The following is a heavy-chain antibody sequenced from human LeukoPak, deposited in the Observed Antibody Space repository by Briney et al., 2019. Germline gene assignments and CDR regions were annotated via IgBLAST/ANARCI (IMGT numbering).Heavy chain of an antibody. V-gene: IGHV3-30*04. CDR3: ARGDRITMVRGVIMGGGYYNGMDV. Sequence: GGSLRLSCAASGFTFSSYAMSWVRQAPGKGLEGVAVLSYDGSNKYYADSVKGRFTISRDNSKNTLYLQMNSLRAEDTVVYYWARGDRITMVRGVIMGGGYYNGMDVWGQGTTVTVSS. D-gene: IGHD3-10*01. J-gene: IGHJ6*02. CDR2: LSYDGSNK. CDR1: GFTFSSYA.